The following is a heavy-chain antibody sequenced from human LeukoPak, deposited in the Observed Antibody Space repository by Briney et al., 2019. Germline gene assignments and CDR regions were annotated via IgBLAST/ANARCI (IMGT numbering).Heavy chain of an antibody. Sequence: SETLSLTCTVSGYSISSGYDWGWIRQPPGKGLEWIGSIYQSGNTYSNSSLKSRVTISVDTSKNQFSLNLNSVTAADTAVYYCARGTVNPCDYWGQGTLVTVSS. D-gene: IGHD3-10*01. J-gene: IGHJ4*02. CDR1: GYSISSGYD. CDR3: ARGTVNPCDY. CDR2: IYQSGNT. V-gene: IGHV4-38-2*02.